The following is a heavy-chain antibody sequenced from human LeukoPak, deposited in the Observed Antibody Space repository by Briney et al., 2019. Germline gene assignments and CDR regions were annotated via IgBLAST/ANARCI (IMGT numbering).Heavy chain of an antibody. CDR2: IYSSGST. CDR3: ARAYNYGSGTN. D-gene: IGHD3-10*01. CDR1: GFTVSSSY. J-gene: IGHJ4*02. Sequence: GGCLRLSCAASGFTVSSSYMTWVRQAPGKGLEWVSVIYSSGSTYYADSVKGRFTISRDNSKNTLYLQMNSLRDEDTAVYYCARAYNYGSGTNWGQGTLVTVSS. V-gene: IGHV3-53*01.